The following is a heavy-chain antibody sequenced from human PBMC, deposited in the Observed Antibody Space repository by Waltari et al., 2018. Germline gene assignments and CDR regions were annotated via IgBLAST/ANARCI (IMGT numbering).Heavy chain of an antibody. V-gene: IGHV1-69*08. CDR2: IIPIYGTA. CDR1: GGTFSSYD. Sequence: QVQLVQSGAEVKKPVSSVKVSCKASGGTFSSYDLSWVRQAPGQGLEWRGRIIPIYGTAIYAQKVQGGVTINADTSTDTAYMELSSLRSEDTAVYYCATAVMTTVTTRDYWGQGTLVTVSS. D-gene: IGHD4-17*01. CDR3: ATAVMTTVTTRDY. J-gene: IGHJ4*02.